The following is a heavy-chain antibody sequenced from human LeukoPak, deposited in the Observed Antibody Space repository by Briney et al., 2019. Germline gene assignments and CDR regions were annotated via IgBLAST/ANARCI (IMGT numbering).Heavy chain of an antibody. V-gene: IGHV3-43*01. CDR1: GCTFDDYA. J-gene: IGHJ6*03. CDR3: AKASTRYYFYMHV. Sequence: GGSLRLSCAASGCTFDDYAMHWVRQAPGKGLEWVSLISWDGGNTYYADSVKGRFTISRDNSKNSLYLQMNSLRTEDTALYYCAKASTRYYFYMHVWGKGTTVTVSS. CDR2: ISWDGGNT. D-gene: IGHD2/OR15-2a*01.